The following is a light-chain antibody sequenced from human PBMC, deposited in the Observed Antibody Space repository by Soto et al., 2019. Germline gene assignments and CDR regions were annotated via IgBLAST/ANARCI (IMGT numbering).Light chain of an antibody. CDR2: GAS. J-gene: IGKJ1*01. CDR1: QSVSSSY. V-gene: IGKV3-20*01. Sequence: EIVLTQSPGTLSLSPGERATLSCRASQSVSSSYLAWYQQKPGQAPRLLIYGASSRATGIPDRFSGSGSGTDFTFTISRLEPEDFAVDYCQQYGSSPWTFGQGTKVEIK. CDR3: QQYGSSPWT.